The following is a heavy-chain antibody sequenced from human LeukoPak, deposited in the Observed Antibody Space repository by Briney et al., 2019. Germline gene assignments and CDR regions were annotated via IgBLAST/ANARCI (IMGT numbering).Heavy chain of an antibody. Sequence: GGSLRLSCAAPGFTFSSYAMSWVRQAPGKGLEWVSGISGSGGSTYYADSVKGRFTISRDNSKNTLYLQMNSLRAEDAAVYYCAKDLQDSSGYYYSYDCWGQGTLVTVSS. CDR3: AKDLQDSSGYYYSYDC. D-gene: IGHD3-22*01. J-gene: IGHJ4*02. CDR1: GFTFSSYA. CDR2: ISGSGGST. V-gene: IGHV3-23*01.